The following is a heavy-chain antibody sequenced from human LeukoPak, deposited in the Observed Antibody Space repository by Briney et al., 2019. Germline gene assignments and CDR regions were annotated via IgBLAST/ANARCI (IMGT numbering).Heavy chain of an antibody. CDR2: ISGSGGST. CDR3: AKDPVKVAYYDILTGHY. J-gene: IGHJ4*02. Sequence: GGSLRLSCAASGFTFSSYAMSWVRQAPGKGLEWVSAISGSGGSTYYADSVKGRFTISRDNSKNTLYLQMNSLRAEDTAVYYCAKDPVKVAYYDILTGHYWGQGTLVTVSS. D-gene: IGHD3-9*01. V-gene: IGHV3-23*01. CDR1: GFTFSSYA.